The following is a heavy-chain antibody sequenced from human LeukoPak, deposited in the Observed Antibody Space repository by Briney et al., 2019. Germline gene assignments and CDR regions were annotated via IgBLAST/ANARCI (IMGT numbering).Heavy chain of an antibody. CDR2: INHSGST. CDR3: AGLTGDPPNIGNFDY. V-gene: IGHV4-34*01. Sequence: SETLSLTCAVYGGSFSGYYWSWIRQPPGKGLEWIGEINHSGSTNYNPSLKSRVTISVDTSKNQFSLKLSSVTAADTAVYYCAGLTGDPPNIGNFDYWGQGTLVTVSS. J-gene: IGHJ4*02. CDR1: GGSFSGYY. D-gene: IGHD7-27*01.